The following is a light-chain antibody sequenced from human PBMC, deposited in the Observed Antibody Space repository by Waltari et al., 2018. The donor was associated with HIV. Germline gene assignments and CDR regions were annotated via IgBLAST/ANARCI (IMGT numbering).Light chain of an antibody. J-gene: IGKJ5*01. Sequence: EIVLTQSPATLSLSPGERATLSCRASQSIGKYVVWYQQRPGQAPRLLIYDTSNRATGIPARFSGGGSGTDFTLTISSLEPEDFAVYYCQQRSSWPLAFGQGTRLEIK. V-gene: IGKV3-11*01. CDR3: QQRSSWPLA. CDR2: DTS. CDR1: QSIGKY.